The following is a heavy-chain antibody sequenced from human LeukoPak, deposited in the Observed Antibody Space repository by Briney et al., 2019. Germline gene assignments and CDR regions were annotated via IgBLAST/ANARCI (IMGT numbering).Heavy chain of an antibody. V-gene: IGHV1-2*02. CDR1: GYTFTGYY. D-gene: IGHD6-6*01. J-gene: IGHJ3*02. CDR3: ARGARPARFPSQKHAFDI. Sequence: ASVKVSCKASGYTFTGYYMHWVRQAPGQGLEWMGWINPNSGGTNYAQKFQGRVTMTRDTSISTAYMELSRLRSDDTAVYYCARGARPARFPSQKHAFDIWGQGTMVTVSS. CDR2: INPNSGGT.